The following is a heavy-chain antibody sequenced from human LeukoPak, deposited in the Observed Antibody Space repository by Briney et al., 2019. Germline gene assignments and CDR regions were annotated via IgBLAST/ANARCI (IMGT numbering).Heavy chain of an antibody. D-gene: IGHD2-2*01. CDR3: AIILRYCSSTSCYGSDP. Sequence: ASVKVSCKASGYTFTGYYMHWVRQAPGQGLEWMGWINPNSGGTNYAQKFQGRVTMTRDTSISTAYMELSRLRSDDTAVYYCAIILRYCSSTSCYGSDPWGQGTPVTVPS. CDR2: INPNSGGT. J-gene: IGHJ5*02. V-gene: IGHV1-2*02. CDR1: GYTFTGYY.